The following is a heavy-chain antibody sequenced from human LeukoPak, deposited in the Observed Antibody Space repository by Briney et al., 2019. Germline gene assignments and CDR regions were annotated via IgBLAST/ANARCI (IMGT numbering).Heavy chain of an antibody. CDR2: ISGSGGST. J-gene: IGHJ4*02. CDR3: AKVVHDSSGYYSDY. D-gene: IGHD3-22*01. CDR1: GFTFSGYA. V-gene: IGHV3-23*01. Sequence: GGSLRLSCAASGFTFSGYAMSWVRQAPGKGLEWVSAISGSGGSTYYADSVKGRFTISRDNSKNTLYLQMNSLRAEDTAVYYCAKVVHDSSGYYSDYWGQGTLVTVSS.